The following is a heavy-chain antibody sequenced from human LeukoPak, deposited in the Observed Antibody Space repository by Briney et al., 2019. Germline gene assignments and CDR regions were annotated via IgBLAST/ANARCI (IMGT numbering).Heavy chain of an antibody. V-gene: IGHV1-2*06. D-gene: IGHD3-22*01. Sequence: ASVKVSCKASGYTFTSYAMHGVRQAPGQGLEWMGRINPNSGGTNYAQKFQGRVTMTRDTSISTAYMELSRLRSDDTAVYYCASFGDYYDSSGQSSFDYWGQGTLVTVSS. CDR3: ASFGDYYDSSGQSSFDY. J-gene: IGHJ4*02. CDR1: GYTFTSYA. CDR2: INPNSGGT.